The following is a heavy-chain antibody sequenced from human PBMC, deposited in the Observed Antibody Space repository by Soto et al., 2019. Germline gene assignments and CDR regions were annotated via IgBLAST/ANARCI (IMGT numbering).Heavy chain of an antibody. CDR3: ARVPYSLVGAIEDFDY. J-gene: IGHJ4*02. V-gene: IGHV1-18*04. CDR1: GYTFTSYG. Sequence: QVQLVQSGAEVKKPGASVKVSCKASGYTFTSYGISWVRQAPGQGLEWMGWISAYNGNTNYAQKLQGRVTMTTDTSTSTADMELRSLRSDDTAVYYCARVPYSLVGAIEDFDYWGQGTLVTVSS. D-gene: IGHD1-26*01. CDR2: ISAYNGNT.